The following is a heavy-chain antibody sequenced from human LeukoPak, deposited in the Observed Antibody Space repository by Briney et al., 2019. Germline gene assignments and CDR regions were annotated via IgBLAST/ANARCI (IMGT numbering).Heavy chain of an antibody. CDR1: GFTVSSNY. Sequence: GGSLRLSCAASGFTVSSNYMSWVRQAPGKGLEWVSVIYSGGSTYYADSVKGRFTISRDNSKNTLYLQMNSLRAEDTAVYYCASGDLGAAFDYWGQGTLVTVSS. J-gene: IGHJ4*02. V-gene: IGHV3-53*01. D-gene: IGHD1-26*01. CDR2: IYSGGST. CDR3: ASGDLGAAFDY.